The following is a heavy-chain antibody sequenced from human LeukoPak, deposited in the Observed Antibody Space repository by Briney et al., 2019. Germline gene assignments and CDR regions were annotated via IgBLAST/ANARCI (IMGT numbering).Heavy chain of an antibody. Sequence: SQSLSLTCTVSGGSISSGGYYWSWTRQHPGKGLEWIGYIYYSGSTYYNPYLKSRVTISVDTSKNQFSLKLSSVTAADTAVYYCARDRTVTSPGSYYYYGMDVWGQGTTVTVSS. D-gene: IGHD4-17*01. CDR2: IYYSGST. V-gene: IGHV4-31*03. CDR1: GGSISSGGYY. J-gene: IGHJ6*02. CDR3: ARDRTVTSPGSYYYYGMDV.